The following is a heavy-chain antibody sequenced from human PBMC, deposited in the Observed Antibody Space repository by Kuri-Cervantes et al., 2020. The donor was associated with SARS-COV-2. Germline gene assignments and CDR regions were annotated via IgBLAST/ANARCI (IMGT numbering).Heavy chain of an antibody. CDR3: ARARAGGYNDAFDI. CDR2: IKQDGSEK. Sequence: GGSLRLSCAASGFTFSSYWMSWVRQAPGKGLEWVANIKQDGSEKYYVDSVKGRFTISRDNSKNTLYLQMNSLRAEDTAVYYCARARAGGYNDAFDIWGQGTMVTVSS. D-gene: IGHD5-24*01. V-gene: IGHV3-7*01. CDR1: GFTFSSYW. J-gene: IGHJ3*02.